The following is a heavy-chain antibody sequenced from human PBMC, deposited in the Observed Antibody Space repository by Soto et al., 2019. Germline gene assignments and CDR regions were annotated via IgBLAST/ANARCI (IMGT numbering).Heavy chain of an antibody. CDR3: ARAHYGDYGYGMDV. D-gene: IGHD4-17*01. V-gene: IGHV4-59*12. CDR1: GGSISSSY. J-gene: IGHJ6*02. Sequence: SETLSLTCAVSGGSISSSYWSWIRQPPGKGLEWIGYIYDSGSTYYNSSLKSRVTISVDRSKNQFSLILSSVTAADTAVYYCARAHYGDYGYGMDVWGQGTTVTVSS. CDR2: IYDSGST.